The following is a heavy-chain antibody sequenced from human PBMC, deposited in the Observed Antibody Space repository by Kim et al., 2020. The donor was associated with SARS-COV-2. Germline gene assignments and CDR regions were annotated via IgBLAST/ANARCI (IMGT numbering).Heavy chain of an antibody. D-gene: IGHD1-1*01. Sequence: SETLSLTCSVSGVPVNRVPYYWSWIRQPPGKGLEWIGYVTHKGGTKYNPSLQSRLTISLDTSRNRISLQLISITTADTAVYFCASQESGTMRSYWGQGTLVTASS. J-gene: IGHJ4*02. V-gene: IGHV4-61*01. CDR1: GVPVNRVPYY. CDR2: VTHKGGT. CDR3: ASQESGTMRSY.